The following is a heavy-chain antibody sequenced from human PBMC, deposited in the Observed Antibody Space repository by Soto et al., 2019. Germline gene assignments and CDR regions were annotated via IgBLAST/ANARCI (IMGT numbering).Heavy chain of an antibody. Sequence: GGSLRLSCAASGFTFSSYSMNWVRQAPGKGLEWVSSISSSSSYIYYADSVKGRFTISRDNAKNSLYLQMNSLRAEDTAVYYCARDANGVATITNYYYYMDVWGKGTTVTVSS. J-gene: IGHJ6*03. D-gene: IGHD5-12*01. CDR3: ARDANGVATITNYYYYMDV. CDR1: GFTFSSYS. V-gene: IGHV3-21*01. CDR2: ISSSSSYI.